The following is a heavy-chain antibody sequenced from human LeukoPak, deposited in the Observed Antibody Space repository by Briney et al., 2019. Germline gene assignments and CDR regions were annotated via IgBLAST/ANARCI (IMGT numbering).Heavy chain of an antibody. Sequence: EASVKVSCTASGYTFTGYYMHWVRQAPGQGLEWMGWINPNSGGTNYAQKFQGRVTMTRDTSISTAYMELSRLRSDDTAVYYYASSSSWRDFDYWGQGTLVTVSS. J-gene: IGHJ4*02. CDR1: GYTFTGYY. D-gene: IGHD6-13*01. CDR3: ASSSSWRDFDY. CDR2: INPNSGGT. V-gene: IGHV1-2*02.